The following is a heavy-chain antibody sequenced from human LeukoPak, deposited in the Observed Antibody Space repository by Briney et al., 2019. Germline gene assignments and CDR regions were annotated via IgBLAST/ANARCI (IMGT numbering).Heavy chain of an antibody. V-gene: IGHV1-2*02. CDR1: GYTFTGYY. Sequence: ASVKVSCKASGYTFTGYYMHCVRQAPGQGLEWMGWINPNSGGTNYAQKFQGRVTMTRDTSISTAYMELSRLRSDDTAVYYCARDRGWEYQLLIDAFDIWGQGTMVTVSS. D-gene: IGHD2-2*01. CDR3: ARDRGWEYQLLIDAFDI. J-gene: IGHJ3*02. CDR2: INPNSGGT.